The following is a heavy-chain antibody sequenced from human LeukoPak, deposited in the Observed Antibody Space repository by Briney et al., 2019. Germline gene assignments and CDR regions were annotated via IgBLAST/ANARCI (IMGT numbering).Heavy chain of an antibody. D-gene: IGHD5-18*01. J-gene: IGHJ6*02. Sequence: PSEILSLTCVVYGGSFSGYYWSWIRQPPGKGPEWIGEINHSGSTNYNPSLRSRVTISVGTSKNQFSLKLSSVTAADTAVYYCARGRRGYTYGYGYYGMDVWGQGTTVTVSS. CDR1: GGSFSGYY. CDR3: ARGRRGYTYGYGYYGMDV. V-gene: IGHV4-34*01. CDR2: INHSGST.